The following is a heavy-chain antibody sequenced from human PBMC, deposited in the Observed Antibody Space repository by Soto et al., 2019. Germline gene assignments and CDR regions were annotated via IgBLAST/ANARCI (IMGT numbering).Heavy chain of an antibody. CDR1: GFTFSSYA. D-gene: IGHD3-3*01. CDR3: AKERNYDFWSGIDY. J-gene: IGHJ4*02. CDR2: ISGSGGST. V-gene: IGHV3-23*01. Sequence: GGSLRLSCAASGFTFSSYAMSWVRQATGKGLEWVSAISGSGGSTYYADSVKGRFTISRDNSKNTLYLQMNSLRAEDTAVYYCAKERNYDFWSGIDYWGQGTLVTVSS.